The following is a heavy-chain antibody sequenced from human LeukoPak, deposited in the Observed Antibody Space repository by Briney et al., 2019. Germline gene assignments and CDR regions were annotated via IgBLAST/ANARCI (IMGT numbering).Heavy chain of an antibody. CDR3: AREEYYDSSGYAD. CDR1: GGSVSNYY. Sequence: PSETLSLTCTVSGGSVSNYYWSWIRQSPGKGLEWIGYIYYTETSYNPSLKSRVTISADTSKNQFSLKLYSVTAADTAVYYCAREEYYDSSGYADWGQGTLVTVSS. D-gene: IGHD3-22*01. J-gene: IGHJ4*02. CDR2: IYYTET. V-gene: IGHV4-59*02.